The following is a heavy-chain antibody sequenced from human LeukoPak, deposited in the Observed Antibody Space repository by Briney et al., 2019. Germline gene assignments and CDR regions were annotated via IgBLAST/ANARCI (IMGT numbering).Heavy chain of an antibody. Sequence: PGGSLRLSCAASGFSFSSYAMSWVRQAPGMGLEWLSAISGAGYSTHYADSVEGRFTISRDNSKNTLYLQMNSLRAEDTAVYYCAKRRAYCGGDCYLSYWGQGTLVTVSS. D-gene: IGHD2-21*02. J-gene: IGHJ4*02. CDR1: GFSFSSYA. CDR2: ISGAGYST. CDR3: AKRRAYCGGDCYLSY. V-gene: IGHV3-23*01.